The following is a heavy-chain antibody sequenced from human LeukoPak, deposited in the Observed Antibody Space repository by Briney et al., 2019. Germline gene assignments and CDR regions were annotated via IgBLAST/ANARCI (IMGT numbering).Heavy chain of an antibody. CDR2: IKTDGSEK. V-gene: IGHV3-7*03. J-gene: IGHJ5*02. CDR1: GFTVSSNY. D-gene: IGHD3-9*01. Sequence: GGSLRLSCAASGFTVSSNYMSWVRQAPGKGLEWVANIKTDGSEKYYVDSVKGRFTISRDNAKNSLYLQMNSLRAEDTAVHYCARDYTGYFPWGQGTLVIVSS. CDR3: ARDYTGYFP.